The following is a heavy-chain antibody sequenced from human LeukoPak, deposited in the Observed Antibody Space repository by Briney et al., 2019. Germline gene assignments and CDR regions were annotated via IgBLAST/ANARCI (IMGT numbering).Heavy chain of an antibody. CDR3: AGDSTAMATNFDH. D-gene: IGHD5-18*01. CDR1: GGSIITTSYF. CDR2: LYYGGDT. J-gene: IGHJ4*02. Sequence: SETLSLTCTVSGGSIITTSYFWGWIRQPPGEGPEWIGSLYYGGDTYYNPSLQSRVTISVDTSKNQVSLKLTSVTAADTAIYYCAGDSTAMATNFDHWGQGTLVTISS. V-gene: IGHV4-39*07.